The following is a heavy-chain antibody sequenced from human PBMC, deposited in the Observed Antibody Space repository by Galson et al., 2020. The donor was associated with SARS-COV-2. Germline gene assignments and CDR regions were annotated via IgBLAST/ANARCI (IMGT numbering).Heavy chain of an antibody. J-gene: IGHJ6*02. V-gene: IGHV3-15*01. CDR3: TRCSWNYYYYGMDV. CDR1: GLTFSDAW. CDR2: MRSETDGGTI. Sequence: GGSLRLSRAASGLTFSDAWMTWVRQAPGKGLEWVGRMRSETDGGTIEYAAPVKGRFIISRDDSKKTLYLQMNSLKTEDTAVYYCTRCSWNYYYYGMDVWGQGTTVTVSS. D-gene: IGHD2-15*01.